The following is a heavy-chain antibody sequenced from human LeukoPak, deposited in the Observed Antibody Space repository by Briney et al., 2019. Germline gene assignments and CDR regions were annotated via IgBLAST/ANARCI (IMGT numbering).Heavy chain of an antibody. J-gene: IGHJ6*02. CDR3: ARDATYCSGGTCPYYGLDV. CDR1: GYTFTSYA. CDR2: INAGNGNT. V-gene: IGHV1-3*01. D-gene: IGHD2-15*01. Sequence: ASVKVSCKASGYTFTSYAMHWVRQAPGQRLEWMGWINAGNGNTKYSQKFQGRVTISRDTSASTAYMELSSLTSEDTAVYYCARDATYCSGGTCPYYGLDVWGQGTTVTVSS.